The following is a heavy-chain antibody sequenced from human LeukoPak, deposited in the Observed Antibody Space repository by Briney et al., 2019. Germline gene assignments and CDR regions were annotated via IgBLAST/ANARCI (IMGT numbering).Heavy chain of an antibody. CDR2: INHSGST. J-gene: IGHJ4*02. V-gene: IGHV4-34*01. CDR1: GGSISSGDY. D-gene: IGHD1-14*01. Sequence: PSETLSLTCTVSGGSISSGDYWSWIRQSPGKGLEWIGEINHSGSTDYNPSLKSRVTISVDTSKNQFSLKLNSLTAADTSVYYCARQLTGRRNFDYWGQGTLVTVSS. CDR3: ARQLTGRRNFDY.